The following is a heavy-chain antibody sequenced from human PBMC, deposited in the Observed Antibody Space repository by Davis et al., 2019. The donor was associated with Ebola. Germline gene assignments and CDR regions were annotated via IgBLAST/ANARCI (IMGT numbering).Heavy chain of an antibody. Sequence: SGPTLVYPTPTLTLTCTFTGFSLSTTGVGVGWIRQPPGNALEWLALIYWNDDKYYSPSLKGRLTITKDTSKNQMVLTMTNMDPVDTATYYCAYPRGDYWGQGTLVTVSS. V-gene: IGHV2-5*01. J-gene: IGHJ4*02. CDR3: AYPRGDY. CDR2: IYWNDDK. CDR1: GFSLSTTGVG.